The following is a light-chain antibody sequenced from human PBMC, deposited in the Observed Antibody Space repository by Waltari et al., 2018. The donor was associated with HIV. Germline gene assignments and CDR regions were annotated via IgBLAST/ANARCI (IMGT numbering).Light chain of an antibody. V-gene: IGKV3-20*01. CDR1: QSVLSNY. J-gene: IGKJ3*01. CDR3: QQYGGSPGFT. CDR2: GAS. Sequence: ENVLTQSPGILSVSPGERVTLSCRASQSVLSNYLAWYQQKPGQAPRLLIFGASSRATGIPDRLIGSGSGTDFTLTISRLEPEDFAVYYCQQYGGSPGFTFGPGTKVDIK.